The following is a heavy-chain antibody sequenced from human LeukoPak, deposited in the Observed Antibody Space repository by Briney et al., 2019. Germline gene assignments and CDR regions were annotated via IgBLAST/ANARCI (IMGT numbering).Heavy chain of an antibody. CDR3: ARGGSYDFWSGYYSGYYYYYMDL. D-gene: IGHD3-3*01. CDR1: GGSISSQY. Sequence: SETLSLTCTVSGGSISSQYWSWIRQPPGKGLEWIGYIYYSGSTNYNPSLKSRVTISVDTSKNQFSLKLSSVTAADTAVYYCARGGSYDFWSGYYSGYYYYYMDLWGKGTTVTVSS. J-gene: IGHJ6*03. V-gene: IGHV4-59*11. CDR2: IYYSGST.